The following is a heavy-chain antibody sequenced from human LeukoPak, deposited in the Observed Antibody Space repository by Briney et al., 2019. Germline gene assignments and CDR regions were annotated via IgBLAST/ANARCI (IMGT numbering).Heavy chain of an antibody. V-gene: IGHV3-21*01. CDR1: GFTFSSYS. CDR2: ISSSSSYI. J-gene: IGHJ4*02. D-gene: IGHD6-19*01. Sequence: PGGSLRLSCAASGFTFSSYSMNWVRQAPGKGLEWVSSISSSSSYIYYADSVKGRFTISRNNAKNSLYLQMNSLRAEDTAVYYCARDRSSGWFDFDYWGQGTLVTVSS. CDR3: ARDRSSGWFDFDY.